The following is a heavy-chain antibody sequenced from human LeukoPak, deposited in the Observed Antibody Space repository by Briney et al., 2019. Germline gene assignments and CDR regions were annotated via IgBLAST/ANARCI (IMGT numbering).Heavy chain of an antibody. J-gene: IGHJ4*02. V-gene: IGHV3-23*01. Sequence: GGSLRLSCAGSGITLSYYGMSWVRQGPGKGLVGVASTSDSGGRTNYADSVKGRFTISRDNPKNTRYLQMNSVRAEDTAVYFCAKRRVVIRVILVGFHKEANYFHSGGQGALVTVSS. CDR3: AKRRVVIRVILVGFHKEANYFHS. CDR2: TSDSGGRT. D-gene: IGHD3-22*01. CDR1: GITLSYYG.